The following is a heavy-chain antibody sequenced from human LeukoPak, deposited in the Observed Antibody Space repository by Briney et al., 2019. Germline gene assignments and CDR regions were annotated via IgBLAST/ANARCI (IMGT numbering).Heavy chain of an antibody. J-gene: IGHJ6*03. CDR3: ARGGYSYGYWDYYYMDV. V-gene: IGHV3-53*01. D-gene: IGHD5-18*01. CDR2: IYSGGST. Sequence: GGSLRLSCAASGFTVSSSYMSWVRQAPGKGLEWVSVIYSGGSTYYADSVKGRFTISRDNSKNTLYLQMNSLRAEDTAVYYCARGGYSYGYWDYYYMDVWGKGTTVTISS. CDR1: GFTVSSSY.